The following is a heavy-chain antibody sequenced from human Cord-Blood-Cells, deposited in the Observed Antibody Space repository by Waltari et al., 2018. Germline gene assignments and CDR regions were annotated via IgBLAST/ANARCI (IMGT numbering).Heavy chain of an antibody. CDR1: GGSFSGYS. CDR3: ASAPGTTGTTYYYYYGMDV. CDR2: INHSGST. D-gene: IGHD1-1*01. Sequence: QVQLQQWGAGLLKPSETLSLTCAVYGGSFSGYSRSWLRQPPGKGLEWIGEINHSGSTNYNPSLKSRVTISVDTSKNQFSLKLSSVTAADTAVYYCASAPGTTGTTYYYYYGMDVWGQGTTVTVSS. J-gene: IGHJ6*02. V-gene: IGHV4-34*01.